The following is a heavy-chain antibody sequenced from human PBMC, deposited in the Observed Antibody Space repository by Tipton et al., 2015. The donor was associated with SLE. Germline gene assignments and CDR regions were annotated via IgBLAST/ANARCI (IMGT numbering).Heavy chain of an antibody. D-gene: IGHD3-16*01. CDR2: IYYSGST. Sequence: TLSLTCTVSGGSISRGDYYWSWIRQPPGKGLEWIGYIYYSGSTFYNPSLKSRVSISADTSKNQFSLKLSSVTAADTAVYYCAGSYDSSPYYFDYWGQGTLVTVSS. V-gene: IGHV4-30-4*01. CDR1: GGSISRGDYY. CDR3: AGSYDSSPYYFDY. J-gene: IGHJ4*02.